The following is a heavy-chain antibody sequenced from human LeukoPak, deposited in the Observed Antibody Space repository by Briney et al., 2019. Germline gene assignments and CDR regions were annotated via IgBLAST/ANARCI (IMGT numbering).Heavy chain of an antibody. Sequence: ASVKVSCKVSGYTLTELSMHWVRQAPGKGLEWMGGFDPEDGETIYAQKFQGRVTMTEDTSTDTAYMELSSLRSEDTAVYYCARDSPGVDSSSWYGDWFDPWGQGTLVTVSS. CDR1: GYTLTELS. CDR3: ARDSPGVDSSSWYGDWFDP. V-gene: IGHV1-24*01. D-gene: IGHD6-13*01. CDR2: FDPEDGET. J-gene: IGHJ5*02.